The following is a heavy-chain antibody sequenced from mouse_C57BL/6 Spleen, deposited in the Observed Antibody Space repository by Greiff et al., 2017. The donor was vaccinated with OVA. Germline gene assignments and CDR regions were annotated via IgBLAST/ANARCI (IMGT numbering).Heavy chain of an antibody. CDR1: GFTFSSYA. D-gene: IGHD2-5*01. CDR3: TRDKDYSNFDY. V-gene: IGHV5-9-1*02. CDR2: ISSGGDYI. J-gene: IGHJ2*01. Sequence: EVQRVESGEGLVKPGGSLTLSCAASGFTFSSYAMSWVRQTPEKRLEWVAYISSGGDYIYYADTVKGRFTISRDNARNTLYLQMSSLKSEDTAMYYCTRDKDYSNFDYWGQGTTLTVSS.